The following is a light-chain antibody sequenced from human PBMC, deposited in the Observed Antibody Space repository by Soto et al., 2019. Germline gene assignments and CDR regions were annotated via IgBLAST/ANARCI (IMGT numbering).Light chain of an antibody. J-gene: IGKJ4*01. CDR3: QRYNNWPLT. V-gene: IGKV3-15*01. CDR2: DTS. Sequence: EIVMTQSPATLSLSPGERASLSCRASQGIGDTLAWYQHKPGQTPRLLIYDTSTRATGVPARFSGSRSGTEFTLTINSLQSEDFAVYYCQRYNNWPLTFGGGTKVDIK. CDR1: QGIGDT.